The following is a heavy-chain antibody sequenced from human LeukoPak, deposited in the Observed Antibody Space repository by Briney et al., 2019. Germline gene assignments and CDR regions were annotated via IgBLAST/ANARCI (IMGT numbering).Heavy chain of an antibody. V-gene: IGHV1-2*02. CDR3: ARDGGFGPTAMGPPDF. D-gene: IGHD5-18*01. CDR2: INPNSGAT. CDR1: GYTFTSYG. J-gene: IGHJ4*02. Sequence: PGASVKVSCKASGYTFTSYGISWVRQAPGQGLEWMGWINPNSGATNYAQNFRGRVTMTRDTSISTAYMELSRLKSDDTAVYYCARDGGFGPTAMGPPDFWGQGTLVTVSS.